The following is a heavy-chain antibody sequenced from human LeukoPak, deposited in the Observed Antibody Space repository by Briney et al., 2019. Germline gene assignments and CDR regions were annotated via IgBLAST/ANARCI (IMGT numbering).Heavy chain of an antibody. J-gene: IGHJ4*02. CDR1: GFTFSSYG. CDR3: ARVIELSLYGIDY. V-gene: IGHV3-33*01. Sequence: GGSLRLSCAASGFTFSSYGMHWVRQAPGKGLEWVAVIWYDGSNKYYADSVMGRFTISRDNYKNTLYLQMNSLRAEDTAVYYCARVIELSLYGIDYWGQGTLVTVSS. D-gene: IGHD3-16*02. CDR2: IWYDGSNK.